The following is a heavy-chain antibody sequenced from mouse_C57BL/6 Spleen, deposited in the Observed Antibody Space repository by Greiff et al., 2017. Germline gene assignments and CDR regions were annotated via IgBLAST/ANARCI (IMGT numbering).Heavy chain of an antibody. J-gene: IGHJ2*01. V-gene: IGHV1-81*01. CDR2: IYPRSGNT. D-gene: IGHD2-4*01. Sequence: QVQLQQSGAELARPGASVKLSCKASGYTFTSYGISWVKQRTGQGLEWIGEIYPRSGNTYYNETVKGKATLTADKSSSTAYMELRSLTSEDSAVYFGARKDDYDVNYWGQGTTLTVSS. CDR3: ARKDDYDVNY. CDR1: GYTFTSYG.